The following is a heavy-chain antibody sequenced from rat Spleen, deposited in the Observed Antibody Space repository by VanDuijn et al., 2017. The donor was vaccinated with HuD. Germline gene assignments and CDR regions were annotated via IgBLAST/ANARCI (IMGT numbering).Heavy chain of an antibody. CDR1: GFTFSNYG. CDR3: TRHGRGKTTYYYVMDA. V-gene: IGHV5-19*01. CDR2: ISYDGSST. D-gene: IGHD4-5*01. J-gene: IGHJ4*01. Sequence: EVQLVESGGGLVQPGGSLKLSCAASGFTFSNYGMHWIRQAPTKGLEWVASISYDGSSTYYRDSVKGRFTISRDNAKSTLYLQMDSLRSEDTATYYCTRHGRGKTTYYYVMDAWGQGASVTVSS.